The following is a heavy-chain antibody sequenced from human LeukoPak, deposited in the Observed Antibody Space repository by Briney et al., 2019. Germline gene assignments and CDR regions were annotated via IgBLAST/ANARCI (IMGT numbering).Heavy chain of an antibody. CDR2: IYYSGST. J-gene: IGHJ4*02. CDR1: GGSISSYY. CDR3: ARGEWNYEFDY. V-gene: IGHV4-59*01. D-gene: IGHD1-7*01. Sequence: PSETLSLTCTVSGGSISSYYWSWIRQPPGKGLEWVGYIYYSGSTNYNPSLKSRVTISVDTSKNQFSLKLSSVTAADTAVYYCARGEWNYEFDYWGQGTLVTVSS.